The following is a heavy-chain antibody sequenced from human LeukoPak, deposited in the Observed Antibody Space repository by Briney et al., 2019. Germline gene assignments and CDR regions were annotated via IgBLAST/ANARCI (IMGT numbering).Heavy chain of an antibody. D-gene: IGHD4-23*01. V-gene: IGHV1-69*05. CDR3: ARKGQPNFDYGGNSDDAFDI. CDR1: GGTFSSYA. CDR2: IIPIFGTA. Sequence: ASVKVSCKASGGTFSSYAISWVRQAPGQGLEWMGGIIPIFGTANYAQKFQGRVTITTDESTSTAYMELSSLRSEDTAVYYCARKGQPNFDYGGNSDDAFDIWGQGTMVTVSS. J-gene: IGHJ3*02.